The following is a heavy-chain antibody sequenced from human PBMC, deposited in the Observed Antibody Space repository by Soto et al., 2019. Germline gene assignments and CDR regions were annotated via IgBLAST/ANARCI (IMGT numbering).Heavy chain of an antibody. D-gene: IGHD2-21*01. V-gene: IGHV1-8*01. CDR3: ARGYLKGPMDY. CDR2: MNPNSGNT. CDR1: GYAFTSYD. Sequence: ASVKVSCKASGYAFTSYDINWVRQATGQGLECMGWMNPNSGNTGYAQKFQGRVTMTRNTSISTAYMELSSLRTEDTAVYYCARGYLKGPMDYWGQGTLVTVSS. J-gene: IGHJ4*02.